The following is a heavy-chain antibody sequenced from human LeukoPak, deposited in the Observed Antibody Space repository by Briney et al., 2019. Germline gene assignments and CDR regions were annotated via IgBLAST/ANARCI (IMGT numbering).Heavy chain of an antibody. CDR3: ARSDSFGGSFDP. V-gene: IGHV1-69*05. CDR2: INPIFGTA. J-gene: IGHJ5*02. CDR1: GGTFSSYA. D-gene: IGHD3-16*01. Sequence: ASVKVSCKAPGGTFSSYAISWVRQAPGPGLEWMGRINPIFGTANYEQKFQGRVTITTDESTSTAYMELSSLRSEHTAVYYCARSDSFGGSFDPWGQGTLVTASS.